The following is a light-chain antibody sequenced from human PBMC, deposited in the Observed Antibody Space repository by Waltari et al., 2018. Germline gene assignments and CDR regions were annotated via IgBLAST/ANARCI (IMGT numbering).Light chain of an antibody. CDR2: DVS. J-gene: IGLJ3*02. V-gene: IGLV2-11*01. CDR1: SSDVGGYNY. CDR3: CSYAGSYTGV. Sequence: QSALTQPASVSGSPGQSITISCTGTSSDVGGYNYVSWYQQHPGQAPKLMIYDVSKRPSGVPDRFSGSKSGNTASLTISGLQAEDEADYYCCSYAGSYTGVFGGGTKLTVL.